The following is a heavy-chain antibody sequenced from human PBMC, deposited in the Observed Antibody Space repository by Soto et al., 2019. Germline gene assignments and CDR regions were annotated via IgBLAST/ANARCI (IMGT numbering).Heavy chain of an antibody. Sequence: QVQLQESGPGLVKPSQTLSLTCTVSGGSISSGGYYWSWIRPPPGKGLEWIGYIYYSGCTYYNPSLLCRVTISVDTSKNQFSLKLSSVTAAVSAVYYCARGPLCWGQGTLVTVSS. CDR3: ARGPLC. J-gene: IGHJ4*02. V-gene: IGHV4-31*03. CDR2: IYYSGCT. CDR1: GGSISSGGYY.